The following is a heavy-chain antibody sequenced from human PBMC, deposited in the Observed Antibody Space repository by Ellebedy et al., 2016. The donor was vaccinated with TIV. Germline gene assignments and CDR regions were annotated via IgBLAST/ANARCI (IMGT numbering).Heavy chain of an antibody. CDR1: GYTFTSYG. Sequence: ASVKVSXXASGYTFTSYGISWVRQAPGQGLEWMGWISAYNGNTNYAQKLQGRVTMTTDTSASTAYMELSSLRSEDTAVYYCARDSEGAVDYWGQGTLVTVSS. D-gene: IGHD1-26*01. CDR2: ISAYNGNT. V-gene: IGHV1-18*01. J-gene: IGHJ4*02. CDR3: ARDSEGAVDY.